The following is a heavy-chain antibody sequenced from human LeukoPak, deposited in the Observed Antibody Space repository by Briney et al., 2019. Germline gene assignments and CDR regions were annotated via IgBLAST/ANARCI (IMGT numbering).Heavy chain of an antibody. Sequence: SVKVSCKASGGTFSTYAFSWVRQAPGQGLEWLGRIVPMVDIRQYAQKFQDRVTITADKSTSTAYMELRSLTSDDTAVCYCAREVRYSSSSSHSYNWFDPWGQGTLVTVSS. CDR2: IVPMVDIR. D-gene: IGHD6-6*01. V-gene: IGHV1-69*04. CDR3: AREVRYSSSSSHSYNWFDP. CDR1: GGTFSTYA. J-gene: IGHJ5*02.